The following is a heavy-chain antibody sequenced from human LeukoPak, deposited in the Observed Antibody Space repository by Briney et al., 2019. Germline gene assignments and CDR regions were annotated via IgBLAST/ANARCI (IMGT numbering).Heavy chain of an antibody. CDR3: AGNKD. CDR2: VSGSGSST. CDR1: GFSFSSYV. D-gene: IGHD1-14*01. J-gene: IGHJ4*02. V-gene: IGHV3-23*01. Sequence: GGSLRLSCAASGFSFSSYVMTWVRQAPGKWLEWVSTVSGSGSSTYYADSAKGRFTTSRDNSKNTVYLQMNSLGAEDTAVYYCAGNKDWGQGTLVTVSS.